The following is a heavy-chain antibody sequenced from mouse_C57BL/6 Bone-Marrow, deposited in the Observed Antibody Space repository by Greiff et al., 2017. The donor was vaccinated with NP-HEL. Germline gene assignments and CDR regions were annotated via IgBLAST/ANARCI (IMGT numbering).Heavy chain of an antibody. CDR2: IYPGDGDT. V-gene: IGHV1-80*01. Sequence: VKLMESGAELVKPGASVKISCKASGYAFSSYWMNWVKQRPGKGLEWIGQIYPGDGDTNYNGKFKGKATLTADKSSSTAYMQLSSLTSEDSAVYFCARDPNWDEDYWGQGTTLTVSS. J-gene: IGHJ2*01. CDR3: ARDPNWDEDY. D-gene: IGHD4-1*01. CDR1: GYAFSSYW.